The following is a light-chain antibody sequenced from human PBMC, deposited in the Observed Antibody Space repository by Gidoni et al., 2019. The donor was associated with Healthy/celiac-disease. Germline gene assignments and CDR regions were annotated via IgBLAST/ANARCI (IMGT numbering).Light chain of an antibody. J-gene: IGKJ1*01. Sequence: DVVMTQSPLSLPVTLGQPASISCRSSQSLVHSDGNTYLNWFQQRPGQSPRRLIYRFSGSGSGTDFTLKISRVEAEDVGVYYCMQGTHWPLTFGQXTKVEIK. CDR1: QSLVHSDGNTY. CDR3: MQGTHWPLT. V-gene: IGKV2-30*02.